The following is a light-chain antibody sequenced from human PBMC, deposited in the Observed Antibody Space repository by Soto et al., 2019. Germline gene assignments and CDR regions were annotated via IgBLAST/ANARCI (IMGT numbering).Light chain of an antibody. J-gene: IGLJ2*01. CDR1: KLGDKY. CDR3: QAWDSSTLVV. CDR2: QDS. V-gene: IGLV3-1*01. Sequence: SCELTQPPSVSVSPGQTASITCSGDKLGDKYACWYQQKPGQSPVLVIYQDSKRPSGIPERFSGSNSGNTATLTISGTQAMDEADYYCQAWDSSTLVVFGGGTKLTVL.